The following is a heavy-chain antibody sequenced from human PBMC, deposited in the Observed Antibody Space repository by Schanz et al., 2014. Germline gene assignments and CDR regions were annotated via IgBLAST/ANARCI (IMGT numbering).Heavy chain of an antibody. D-gene: IGHD3-10*01. Sequence: EVQLLESGGGLVQPGGSLRLSCAASGFTFSSYWMHWVRQVPGKGLVWVSRIKSDGSSTSYADSVKGRFTISRDNAKNTLYLQMNSLRAEDTAVYYCARPALWFGDNRFDPWGQGTLVNVSS. CDR2: IKSDGSST. V-gene: IGHV3-74*02. J-gene: IGHJ5*02. CDR1: GFTFSSYW. CDR3: ARPALWFGDNRFDP.